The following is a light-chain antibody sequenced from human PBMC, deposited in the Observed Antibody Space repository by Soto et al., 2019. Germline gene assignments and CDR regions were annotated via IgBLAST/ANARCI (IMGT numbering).Light chain of an antibody. Sequence: DIQMTQSPSTLSASVGDRVTITCRASQSISTWLAWYQQKPGKAPKLLIYKASSVESGVSSRFSGSGSGTEFTLTISSLQPDDFATYYCQQYNTYPLTFGGGTTVEIK. CDR1: QSISTW. CDR3: QQYNTYPLT. V-gene: IGKV1-5*03. J-gene: IGKJ4*01. CDR2: KAS.